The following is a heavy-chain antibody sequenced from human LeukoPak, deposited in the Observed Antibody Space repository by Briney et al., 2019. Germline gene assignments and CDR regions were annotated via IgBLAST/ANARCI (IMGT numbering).Heavy chain of an antibody. V-gene: IGHV3-11*01. CDR1: GFTFSDYY. J-gene: IGHJ4*02. CDR2: ISSSGGTT. D-gene: IGHD3-10*01. CDR3: ARARLHYGSGNPPPNY. Sequence: GGSLRLSCAASGFTFSDYYMSWIRQAPGKGLEWVSYISSSGGTTFYADSVKGRFTISRDNAKNSLYLQMNSLRAEDTAVYYCARARLHYGSGNPPPNYWGQGTLVTVSS.